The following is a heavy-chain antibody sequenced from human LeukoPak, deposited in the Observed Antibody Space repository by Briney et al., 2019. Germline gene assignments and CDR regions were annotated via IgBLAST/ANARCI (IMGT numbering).Heavy chain of an antibody. CDR3: AKDRSGFGI. V-gene: IGHV3-23*01. J-gene: IGHJ3*02. Sequence: GGSLKLSCAASGFTLSSYAMGWVRPAPGKGLEWVSAISGSGGSTYYADSVKGRFTISRDNSKNTLYLQMNSLRAEDTAVYYCAKDRSGFGIWGQGTMVTVSS. CDR2: ISGSGGST. D-gene: IGHD6-19*01. CDR1: GFTLSSYA.